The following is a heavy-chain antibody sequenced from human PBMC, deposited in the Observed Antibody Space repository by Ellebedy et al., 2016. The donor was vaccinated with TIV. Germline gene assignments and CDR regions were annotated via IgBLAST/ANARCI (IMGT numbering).Heavy chain of an antibody. Sequence: ASVKVSXKASSYTFTSYGISWVRQAPGQGLEWMGWISAYNGNTNYAQKLQGRVTMTTDTSTSTAYMELRSLRSDDTAVYYCARDARRDGYNPGAYWGQGTLVTVSS. V-gene: IGHV1-18*01. D-gene: IGHD5-24*01. CDR1: SYTFTSYG. J-gene: IGHJ4*02. CDR3: ARDARRDGYNPGAY. CDR2: ISAYNGNT.